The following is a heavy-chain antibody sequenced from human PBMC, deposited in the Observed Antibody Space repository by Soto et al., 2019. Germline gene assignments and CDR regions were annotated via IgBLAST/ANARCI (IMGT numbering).Heavy chain of an antibody. Sequence: SETLSLTCAVYGGSFSGYYWSWIRQPPGRGLEWIGFIYYAGSTNYNPSLKSRVTISVDTSKNQFSLNLSSVTAADTAVYYCASSGGGEDYWGQGILVTVSS. J-gene: IGHJ4*02. CDR2: IYYAGST. CDR3: ASSGGGEDY. V-gene: IGHV4-34*11. D-gene: IGHD3-16*01. CDR1: GGSFSGYY.